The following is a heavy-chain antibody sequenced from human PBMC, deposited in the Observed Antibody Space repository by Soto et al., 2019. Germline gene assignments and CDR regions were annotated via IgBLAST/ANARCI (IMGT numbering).Heavy chain of an antibody. CDR1: GDSISSYS. CDR3: AREGNLGRWLQPLEY. J-gene: IGHJ4*02. Sequence: PSETLSLTCTVSGDSISSYSWSWIRQPPGKGLEWIGNVHYNGNTKYNPSLKSRVTMSVDTSKNQFSLKLISVTAADTAVYYCAREGNLGRWLQPLEYWGQETLVTVSS. D-gene: IGHD5-12*01. V-gene: IGHV4-59*01. CDR2: VHYNGNT.